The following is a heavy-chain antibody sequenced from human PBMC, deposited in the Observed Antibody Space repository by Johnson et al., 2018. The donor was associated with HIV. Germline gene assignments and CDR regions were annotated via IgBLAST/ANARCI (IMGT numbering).Heavy chain of an antibody. CDR3: ARDQYYDSSAAVGAFDI. V-gene: IGHV3-64*01. D-gene: IGHD3-22*01. CDR1: GFTFSSYG. J-gene: IGHJ3*02. CDR2: ISSNGGST. Sequence: VQLVESGGGLVQPGGSLRLSCAASGFTFSSYGMHWVRQAPGKGLEYVSAISSNGGSTYYANSVKGRFTISRDNSKNTLYLQMGSLRAEDMAVYYCARDQYYDSSAAVGAFDIWGQGTMVTVSS.